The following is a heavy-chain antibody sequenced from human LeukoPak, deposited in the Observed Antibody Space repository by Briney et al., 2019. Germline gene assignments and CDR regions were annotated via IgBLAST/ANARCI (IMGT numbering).Heavy chain of an antibody. Sequence: PSETLSLACTVSAGSISSYYWSWIRQPPVKGLEWIGSIYYSGSTNYNPSLKSRVTISVDTSKNQFSLKLSSVTAADTAVYYCARGFAPKVVVAANYYYMDVWGKGTTVTVSS. CDR2: IYYSGST. CDR3: ARGFAPKVVVAANYYYMDV. J-gene: IGHJ6*03. V-gene: IGHV4-59*01. CDR1: AGSISSYY. D-gene: IGHD2-15*01.